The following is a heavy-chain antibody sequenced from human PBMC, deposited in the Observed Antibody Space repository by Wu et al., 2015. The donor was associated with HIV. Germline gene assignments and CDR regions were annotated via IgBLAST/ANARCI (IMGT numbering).Heavy chain of an antibody. Sequence: QVQLVQSGAEVKKPGASVKVSCKASGYTFIGYYMHWVRQAPGQGLEWMGWINPNSGGTNYAQKFQGRVTLTRDTSISTAYMELSRLRSDDTAIYYCARDRKTYYYGYGTYSINWFDPWAREPWSTVSS. CDR3: ARDRKTYYYGYGTYSINWFDP. CDR2: INPNSGGT. J-gene: IGHJ5*02. V-gene: IGHV1-2*02. CDR1: GYTFIGYY. D-gene: IGHD3-10*01.